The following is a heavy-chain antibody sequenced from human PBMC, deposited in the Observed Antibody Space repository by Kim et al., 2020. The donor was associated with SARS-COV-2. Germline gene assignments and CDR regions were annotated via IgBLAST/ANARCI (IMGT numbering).Heavy chain of an antibody. Sequence: SGPTLVKPTQTLTLTCTFSGFSLSTSGVGVGWIRQPPGKALEWLALIYWDDDKRYSPSLKSRLTITKDTSKNQVVLTMTNMDPVDTATYYCAHTARETEGYCSGGSCYRPSYYYGMDVWGQGTTVTVSS. CDR2: IYWDDDK. D-gene: IGHD2-15*01. V-gene: IGHV2-5*02. CDR3: AHTARETEGYCSGGSCYRPSYYYGMDV. J-gene: IGHJ6*02. CDR1: GFSLSTSGVG.